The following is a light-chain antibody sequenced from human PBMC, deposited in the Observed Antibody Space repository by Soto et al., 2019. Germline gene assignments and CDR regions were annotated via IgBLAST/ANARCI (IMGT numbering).Light chain of an antibody. Sequence: QSVLTQPPSVSGAPGKRVTISCTGSSSNIGAGFDVHWYQQLPGTAPKLLVYGNSNRPSGVPDRFSGSKSGTSASLAVTGLQAEDEADYYCQSYDSSLSAYVFGTGTKVTVL. CDR2: GNS. V-gene: IGLV1-40*01. J-gene: IGLJ1*01. CDR1: SSNIGAGFD. CDR3: QSYDSSLSAYV.